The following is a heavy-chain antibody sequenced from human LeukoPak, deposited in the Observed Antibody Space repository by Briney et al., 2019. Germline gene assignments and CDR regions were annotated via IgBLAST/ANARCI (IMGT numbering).Heavy chain of an antibody. CDR1: GGSISSSSYY. J-gene: IGHJ4*02. CDR3: ASSTYYYDSSGQSFDY. Sequence: SSETLSLTCTVSGGSISSSSYYWGWIRQPPGKGLEWIGSIYYSGSTYYNPSLKSRVTISVDTSKNQFSLKLSSVTAADTAVYYYASSTYYYDSSGQSFDYWGQGTLVTVSS. D-gene: IGHD3-22*01. V-gene: IGHV4-39*07. CDR2: IYYSGST.